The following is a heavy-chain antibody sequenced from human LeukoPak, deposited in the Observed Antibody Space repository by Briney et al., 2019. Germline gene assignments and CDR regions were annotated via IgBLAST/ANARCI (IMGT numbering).Heavy chain of an antibody. J-gene: IGHJ5*02. Sequence: PGGSLRLSCAASGFTFSSYGMHWVRQAPGKGLEWVSGISVSGGSTYYADSVKGRFIISRDNSKNTLYLQMNSLRAEDTAVYYCAKGKDTVTTVGVKTYNWFDPWGQGTLVTVSS. CDR3: AKGKDTVTTVGVKTYNWFDP. D-gene: IGHD4-17*01. CDR1: GFTFSSYG. V-gene: IGHV3-23*01. CDR2: ISVSGGST.